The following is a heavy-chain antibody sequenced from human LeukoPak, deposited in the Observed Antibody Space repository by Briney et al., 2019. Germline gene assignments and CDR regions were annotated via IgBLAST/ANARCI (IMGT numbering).Heavy chain of an antibody. CDR3: ARDDGYYGSGSYYSFDY. D-gene: IGHD3-10*01. J-gene: IGHJ4*02. CDR1: GYTFTSYG. V-gene: IGHV1-18*01. Sequence: ASVKVSCKASGYTFTSYGISWVRQAPGQGLEWMGWISAYNGNTNYAQKLQGRVTMTTDTSTSTAYMELRGLRSDDTAVYYCARDDGYYGSGSYYSFDYWGQGTLVTVSS. CDR2: ISAYNGNT.